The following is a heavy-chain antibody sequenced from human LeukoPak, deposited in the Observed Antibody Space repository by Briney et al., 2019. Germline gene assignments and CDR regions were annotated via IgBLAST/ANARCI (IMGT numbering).Heavy chain of an antibody. CDR2: ISAYNGNT. CDR3: ARGTMVRGVIIPHFDY. D-gene: IGHD3-10*01. Sequence: ASVKVSCKASGYTFTSYGISWVRQAPGQVLEWMGWISAYNGNTNYAQKLQGRVTMTTDTSTSTAYMELRSLRSDDTAVYYCARGTMVRGVIIPHFDYWGQGTLVTVSS. J-gene: IGHJ4*02. V-gene: IGHV1-18*01. CDR1: GYTFTSYG.